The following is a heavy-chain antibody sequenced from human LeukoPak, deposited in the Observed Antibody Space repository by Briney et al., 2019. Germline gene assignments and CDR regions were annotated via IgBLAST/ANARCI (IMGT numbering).Heavy chain of an antibody. CDR3: AKDGGLWVSAHWGDS. D-gene: IGHD7-27*01. CDR1: GFIVSSCY. CDR2: ITTSDGNT. V-gene: IGHV3-23*01. J-gene: IGHJ4*02. Sequence: GGSLRLSCAASGFIVSSCYMYWVRQAPGKGLEWVSTITTSDGNTYYADSVKGRFTVSRDNSKNTLFLQMNSLRAEDTAVYYCAKDGGLWVSAHWGDSWGRGTLVTVSS.